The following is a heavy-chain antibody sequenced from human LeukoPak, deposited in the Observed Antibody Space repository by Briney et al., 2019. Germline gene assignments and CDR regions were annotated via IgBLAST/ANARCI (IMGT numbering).Heavy chain of an antibody. J-gene: IGHJ6*03. CDR2: IYYSGST. V-gene: IGHV4-59*12. CDR1: GGSISSYY. D-gene: IGHD3-22*01. CDR3: ARDRLDSSGYPLGYYYYYMDV. Sequence: SETLSLTCTVSGGSISSYYWSWIRQPPGKGLEWIGYIYYSGSTNYNPSLKSRVTMSVDTSKNQFSLKLSSVTAADTAVYYCARDRLDSSGYPLGYYYYYMDVWGKGTTVTVSS.